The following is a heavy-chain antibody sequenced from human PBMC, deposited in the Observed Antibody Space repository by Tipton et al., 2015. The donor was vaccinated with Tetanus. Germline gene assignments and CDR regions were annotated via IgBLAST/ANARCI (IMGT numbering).Heavy chain of an antibody. CDR2: LSDDGRHG. D-gene: IGHD4-17*01. J-gene: IGHJ4*02. V-gene: IGHV3-30*14. Sequence: SLRLSCAASGFTFRSYTMSWVRQTPGRGLEWLAMLSDDGRHGSHADSVKGRFTISRDNSRNTLYLQMSSLRAEDTAVYYCAKTISNDYVAAWGQGTLVTVSS. CDR1: GFTFRSYT. CDR3: AKTISNDYVAA.